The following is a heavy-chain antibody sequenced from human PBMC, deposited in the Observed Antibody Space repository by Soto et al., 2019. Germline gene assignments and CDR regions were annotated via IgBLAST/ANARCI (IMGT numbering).Heavy chain of an antibody. Sequence: GGSLRLSCAASGFTFSSYGMHWVRQAPGKGLEWVAVISYDGSNKYYADSVKGRFTISRDNSKNKLYLQMNSLRAEDTAVYYCAKDLGGLYCSSTSCPPIAAARYYYGMDVWGHGTTVTVSS. CDR1: GFTFSSYG. CDR3: AKDLGGLYCSSTSCPPIAAARYYYGMDV. J-gene: IGHJ6*02. CDR2: ISYDGSNK. V-gene: IGHV3-30*18. D-gene: IGHD2-2*01.